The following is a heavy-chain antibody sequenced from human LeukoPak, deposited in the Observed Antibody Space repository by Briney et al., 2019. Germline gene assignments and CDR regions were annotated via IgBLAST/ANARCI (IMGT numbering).Heavy chain of an antibody. D-gene: IGHD6-6*01. Sequence: GGSLRLSCAASGFTFSSSAMSWVRQVPGKGLEWVSAISGSGGSTYYAESVKGRFTISRDNSKNTLYLQMNSLRAEDTAVYYCAITPEYSSSSPFDPWGQGTLVTVSS. CDR3: AITPEYSSSSPFDP. J-gene: IGHJ5*02. CDR1: GFTFSSSA. V-gene: IGHV3-23*01. CDR2: ISGSGGST.